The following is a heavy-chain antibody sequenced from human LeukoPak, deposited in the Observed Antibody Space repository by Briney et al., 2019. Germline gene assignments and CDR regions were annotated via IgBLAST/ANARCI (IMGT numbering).Heavy chain of an antibody. V-gene: IGHV3-74*01. CDR3: AIVVPAARGNDY. J-gene: IGHJ4*02. CDR2: INSDGSSR. Sequence: GGSLRLSCAASGFTFSSYWMHWVRHAPGKGLVWVSRINSDGSSRSYADSVKGRFTISRDNAKNTLYLQMNSLRAEDTAVYYCAIVVPAARGNDYWGQGTLVTVSS. CDR1: GFTFSSYW. D-gene: IGHD2-2*01.